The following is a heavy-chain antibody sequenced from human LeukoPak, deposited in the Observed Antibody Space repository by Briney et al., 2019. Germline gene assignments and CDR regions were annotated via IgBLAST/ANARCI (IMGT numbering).Heavy chain of an antibody. D-gene: IGHD3-10*01. J-gene: IGHJ4*02. V-gene: IGHV4-59*01. Sequence: SETLSLTCTVSGGPISSYYWSWIRQPPGKGLEWIGYIYYSGSTNYNPSLKSRVTISVDTSKNQFPLKLSSVTAADTAVYYCARGRDGSGSRFDYWGQGTLFTVSS. CDR1: GGPISSYY. CDR2: IYYSGST. CDR3: ARGRDGSGSRFDY.